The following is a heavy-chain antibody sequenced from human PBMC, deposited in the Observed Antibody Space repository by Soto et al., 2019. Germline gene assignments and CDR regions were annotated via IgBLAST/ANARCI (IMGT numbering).Heavy chain of an antibody. V-gene: IGHV4-59*08. CDR3: ARQAYGDYPFDY. J-gene: IGHJ4*02. D-gene: IGHD4-17*01. Sequence: QVQLQESGPGLVKPSETLSLTCTVSGGSISSYYWSWIRQPPGKGLEWIGYIYYRGSTNYDPTLKSRVTISVDTSTNQYSLKLSSVTAADTAVYYCARQAYGDYPFDYWGQGTLVTVSS. CDR1: GGSISSYY. CDR2: IYYRGST.